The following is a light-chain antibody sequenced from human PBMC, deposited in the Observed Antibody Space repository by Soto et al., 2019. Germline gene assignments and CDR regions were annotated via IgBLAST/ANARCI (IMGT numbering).Light chain of an antibody. Sequence: DIQMTQSPSTLSASVGDRVTITCRASQSISSWLAWYQQKPGKAPKLLIYDASSLESGVPSRFSGSGSGTEFTLTISSLQPDDFETYYCQQYNNYPRTFGQGTKVDIK. J-gene: IGKJ1*01. CDR1: QSISSW. CDR3: QQYNNYPRT. V-gene: IGKV1-5*01. CDR2: DAS.